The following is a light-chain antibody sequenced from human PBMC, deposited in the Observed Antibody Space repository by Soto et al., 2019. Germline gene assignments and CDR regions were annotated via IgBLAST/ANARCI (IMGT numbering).Light chain of an antibody. CDR2: AAS. CDR1: QSISNY. CDR3: QQSYSTPLT. J-gene: IGKJ4*01. Sequence: DIQMTQSPSSLSASVGDRVTITCRASQSISNYLNWYQQKPGKAPKFLIYAASSLQSGVPSRFSGRGSGTDFTLTISSLQPEDFAIYYCQQSYSTPLTFGAGTKVDIK. V-gene: IGKV1-39*01.